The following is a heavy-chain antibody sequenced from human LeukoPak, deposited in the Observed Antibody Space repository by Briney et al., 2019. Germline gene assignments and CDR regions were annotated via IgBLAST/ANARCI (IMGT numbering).Heavy chain of an antibody. D-gene: IGHD3-22*01. CDR2: IYYSGST. CDR3: SSLVSYLDDASGFSPFDP. Sequence: SETLSLTCAASGCFISSRHHYWFWIRQPPGEGLEWIGNIYYSGSTYYNPSLKSRVSISVDTSKNQFCLKLSSVTAADTAVYWSSSLVSYLDDASGFSPFDPWGQGTLVTVSS. V-gene: IGHV4-39*01. CDR1: GCFISSRHHY. J-gene: IGHJ5*02.